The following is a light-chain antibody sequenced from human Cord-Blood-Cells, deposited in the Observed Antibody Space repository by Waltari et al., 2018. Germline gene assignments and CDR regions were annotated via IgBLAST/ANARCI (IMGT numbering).Light chain of an antibody. J-gene: IGKJ2*03. Sequence: DIQMTQSPSTLSASVGDRVTITCRASQSISSWLAWYQQKPGKAPKLLIYKASSLESGVPSGFSGIGSGTEFTLTISNLQPDDFATYYCQHYKSYSYSFGQGTKLEIK. CDR1: QSISSW. V-gene: IGKV1-5*03. CDR2: KAS. CDR3: QHYKSYSYS.